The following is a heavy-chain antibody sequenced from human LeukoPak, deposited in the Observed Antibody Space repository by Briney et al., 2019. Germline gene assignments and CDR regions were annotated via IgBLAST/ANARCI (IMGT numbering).Heavy chain of an antibody. V-gene: IGHV3-23*01. CDR3: AKDQGPSRWELLNHPNDY. J-gene: IGHJ4*02. Sequence: PGGSLRLSCAASGFTFSIYAMTWVRQAPGKGLEWVSAISGSGGRTYYADSVRGRFTISRDNSKNTLYLQMNSLRAEDTAVYYCAKDQGPSRWELLNHPNDYWGQGTLVTVSS. D-gene: IGHD1-26*01. CDR1: GFTFSIYA. CDR2: ISGSGGRT.